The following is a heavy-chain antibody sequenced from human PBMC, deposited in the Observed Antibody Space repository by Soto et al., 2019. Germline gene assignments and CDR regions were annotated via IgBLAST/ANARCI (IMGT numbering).Heavy chain of an antibody. D-gene: IGHD3-22*01. CDR3: VRYIWDESSRYYHAFDY. CDR2: KYPDGNKE. Sequence: QVQLVESGGGVVQPGGSLRISCEASGFTFSRHGMHWVRQAPGKGLEWVAVKYPDGNKEYFAESVKGRFTISRDNSKNTLYLQMNSLRAEDTAIYYCVRYIWDESSRYYHAFDYWGQGTLVTVSS. CDR1: GFTFSRHG. V-gene: IGHV3-33*01. J-gene: IGHJ4*02.